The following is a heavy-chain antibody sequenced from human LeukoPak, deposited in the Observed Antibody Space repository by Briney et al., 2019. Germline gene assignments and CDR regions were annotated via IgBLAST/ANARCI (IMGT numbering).Heavy chain of an antibody. CDR1: GFTVSSNY. J-gene: IGHJ4*02. CDR2: IYSGGST. Sequence: GGSLRLSCAASGFTVSSNYMSWVRQAPGKGLEWVSVIYSGGSTYYADSVKGRFTISRDNSKNTLYLQMNSLRAEDTAVYYCARDHRPNGSSWYQFDYWGQGTLVTVSS. D-gene: IGHD6-13*01. V-gene: IGHV3-66*01. CDR3: ARDHRPNGSSWYQFDY.